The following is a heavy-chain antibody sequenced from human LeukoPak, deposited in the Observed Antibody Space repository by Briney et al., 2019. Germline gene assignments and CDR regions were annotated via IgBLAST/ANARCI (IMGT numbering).Heavy chain of an antibody. CDR3: ARGGRQGRITIFGVVLVPGDYFDY. Sequence: SVKVSRKASGGTFSSYAISWVRQAPGQGLEWMGGIIPIFGTANYEQKFQGRVTITADESTSTAYMELRSLRSEDTAVYYCARGGRQGRITIFGVVLVPGDYFDYWGQGTLVTVSS. V-gene: IGHV1-69*13. CDR1: GGTFSSYA. D-gene: IGHD3-3*01. CDR2: IIPIFGTA. J-gene: IGHJ4*02.